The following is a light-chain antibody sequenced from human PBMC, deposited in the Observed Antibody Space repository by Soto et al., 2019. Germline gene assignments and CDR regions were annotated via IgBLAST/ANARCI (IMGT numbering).Light chain of an antibody. CDR2: LGS. CDR3: MQPLEPPLT. Sequence: DIVMTQSPLSLPVTPGESASISCRSSRSLLNSNGYNCLDWYLQKPGQSPQLLIHLGSSRASVVHDMFSGSVSGTDFTLKISSVEAEEVGVYYCMQPLEPPLTFGGGTKVEIK. V-gene: IGKV2-28*01. CDR1: RSLLNSNGYNC. J-gene: IGKJ4*01.